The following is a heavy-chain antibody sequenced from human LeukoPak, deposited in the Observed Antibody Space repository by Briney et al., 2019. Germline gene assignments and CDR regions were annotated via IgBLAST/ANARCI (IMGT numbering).Heavy chain of an antibody. CDR2: IYTSGST. D-gene: IGHD3-10*01. V-gene: IGHV4-61*02. CDR1: GGSISSGSYY. Sequence: SQTLSLTCTVSGGSISSGSYYWSWIRQPAGKGLEWIGRIYTSGSTNYNPSLKSRVTISVDTSKTQFSLKLGSVTAADTAVYYCARDTNYYGSGSYYHWFDPWGQGTLVTVSS. J-gene: IGHJ5*02. CDR3: ARDTNYYGSGSYYHWFDP.